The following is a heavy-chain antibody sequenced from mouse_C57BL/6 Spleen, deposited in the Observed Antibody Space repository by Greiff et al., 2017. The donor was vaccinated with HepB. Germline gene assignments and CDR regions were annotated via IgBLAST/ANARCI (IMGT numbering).Heavy chain of an antibody. D-gene: IGHD2-5*01. CDR3: ARGYTSNLAWFAY. Sequence: EVMLVESEGGLVQPGSSMKLSCTASGFTFSDYYMAWVRQVPEKGLEWVANINYDGSSTYYLDSLKSRFIISRDNAKNILYLQMSSLKSEDTATYYCARGYTSNLAWFAYWGQGTLVTVSA. CDR2: INYDGSST. J-gene: IGHJ3*01. V-gene: IGHV5-16*01. CDR1: GFTFSDYY.